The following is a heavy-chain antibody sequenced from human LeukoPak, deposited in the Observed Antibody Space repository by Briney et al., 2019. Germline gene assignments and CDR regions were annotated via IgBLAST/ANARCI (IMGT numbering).Heavy chain of an antibody. CDR2: IIPIFGTP. D-gene: IGHD2-15*01. J-gene: IGHJ4*02. CDR3: ARSPPSTELLHYFDY. Sequence: SVKVSCKASGGTFSSYAISWVRQAPGHGPEWMGGIIPIFGTPHYAQKFQGRVTITTDESTSTAYMELSSLRSEDTAVYYCARSPPSTELLHYFDYWGQGTLVTVSS. V-gene: IGHV1-69*05. CDR1: GGTFSSYA.